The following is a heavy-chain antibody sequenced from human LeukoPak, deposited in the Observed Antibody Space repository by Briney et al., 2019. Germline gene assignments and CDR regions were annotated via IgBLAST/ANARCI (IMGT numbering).Heavy chain of an antibody. J-gene: IGHJ4*02. CDR3: ARDDILTGLTDY. CDR1: GFTFSSYS. V-gene: IGHV3-21*01. CDR2: ISSSSSYI. D-gene: IGHD3-9*01. Sequence: GGSLRLSCAASGFTFSSYSMNWVRQAPGKGLEWVSSISSSSSYIYYADSVKGRFTISRDNAKNSLYLQMNSLRAEDTAVYYCARDDILTGLTDYWGQGTLVTVSS.